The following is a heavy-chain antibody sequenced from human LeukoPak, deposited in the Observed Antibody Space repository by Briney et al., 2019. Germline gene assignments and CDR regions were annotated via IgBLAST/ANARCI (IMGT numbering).Heavy chain of an antibody. CDR3: ARDDYGDFYYFDY. CDR2: IYYSGST. Sequence: SETLSLTCTVSGGSISSYYWSWIRQPPGKGLEWIGYIYYSGSTYYNPSLKSRVTISVDTSKNQFSLKLSSVTAADTAVYYCARDDYGDFYYFDYWGQGTLVTVSS. CDR1: GGSISSYY. J-gene: IGHJ4*02. D-gene: IGHD4-17*01. V-gene: IGHV4-59*12.